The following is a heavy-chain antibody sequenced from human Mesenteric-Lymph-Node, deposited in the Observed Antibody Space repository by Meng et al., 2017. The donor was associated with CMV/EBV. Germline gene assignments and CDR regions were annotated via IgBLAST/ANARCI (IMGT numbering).Heavy chain of an antibody. D-gene: IGHD3-22*01. CDR3: ARRGNYDSDYSEY. Sequence: LQDPGPGSVKPPTTLPFPGLGSGNSISNSPYYWTWIRQPPGKGLEWIGSVHHSGTTYYHPSLKGRLTISVDTSANLFSLRLTTVTAADTATYYCARRGNYDSDYSEYWGQGTLVTVSS. CDR2: VHHSGTT. J-gene: IGHJ4*02. V-gene: IGHV4-39*01. CDR1: GNSISNSPYY.